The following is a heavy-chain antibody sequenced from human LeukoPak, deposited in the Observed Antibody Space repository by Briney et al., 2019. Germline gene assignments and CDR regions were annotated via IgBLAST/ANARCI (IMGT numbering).Heavy chain of an antibody. CDR1: GFILSNCA. CDR3: AKDLGYSNYFDY. J-gene: IGHJ4*02. D-gene: IGHD4-11*01. Sequence: GGSLRLSCAASGFILSNCAMTWVRQAPGKGLEWVSGIDTKGSRTYYADSVKGRFTISRDNSKNTLFLQMNSLRAEDTAVYYCAKDLGYSNYFDYWGQGTLVTVSS. V-gene: IGHV3-23*01. CDR2: IDTKGSRT.